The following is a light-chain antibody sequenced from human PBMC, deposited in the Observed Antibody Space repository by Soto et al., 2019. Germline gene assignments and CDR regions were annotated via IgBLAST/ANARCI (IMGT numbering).Light chain of an antibody. CDR2: AAS. CDR1: QGITNY. J-gene: IGKJ4*01. V-gene: IGKV1-9*01. Sequence: DIQLTQSPSFLSASGGDRVTITCRASQGITNYLAWYQQKPGKAPKLLIFAASTLQSGVPSRFSGSGSGTDFSLTISCLQSEDFATYYCQQYYSYPRTFGGGTKVDIK. CDR3: QQYYSYPRT.